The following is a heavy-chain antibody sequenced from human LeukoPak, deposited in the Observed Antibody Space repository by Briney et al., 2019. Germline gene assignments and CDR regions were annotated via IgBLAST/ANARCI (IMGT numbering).Heavy chain of an antibody. CDR1: GFTFSDYA. Sequence: GGSLRLSCVGSGFTFSDYAIHWVRQAPGKGLEWVSGISGSGGTTYYADSVKGRFTISRDNSKNTLYLQMNSLRAEDTAVYYCAKGEVPAGRGYYFDYWGQGTLVTVSS. D-gene: IGHD2-2*01. CDR3: AKGEVPAGRGYYFDY. CDR2: ISGSGGTT. V-gene: IGHV3-23*01. J-gene: IGHJ4*02.